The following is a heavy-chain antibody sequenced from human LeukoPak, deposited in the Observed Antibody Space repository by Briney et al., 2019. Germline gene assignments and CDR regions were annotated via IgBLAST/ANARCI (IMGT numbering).Heavy chain of an antibody. CDR3: GREALVGYFSYYYIDV. J-gene: IGHJ6*03. CDR1: GGSISSHY. Sequence: PSDTLSLACTVSGGSISSHYWTCIRQSPVKGLEWIGDISNSGGTSYNPSLKSRVTISIDTSKNQFSLELSSVSAADRAVYYCGREALVGYFSYYYIDVWGKGTTVTVSS. CDR2: ISNSGGT. V-gene: IGHV4-59*11. D-gene: IGHD2-15*01.